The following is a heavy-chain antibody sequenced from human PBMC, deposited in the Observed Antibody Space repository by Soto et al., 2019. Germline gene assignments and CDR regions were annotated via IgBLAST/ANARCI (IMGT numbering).Heavy chain of an antibody. CDR3: ARGRYGDY. Sequence: QVHLVQSGAEVKKPGASVKVSCKASGYTFTNYGITWVRQAPGQGLEWMGWISAHNGNTDYAQKLQGRVIVTRDTSTSTAYMELRSLISDDTAVYYCARGRYGDYWGQGALVTVS. CDR1: GYTFTNYG. D-gene: IGHD1-1*01. V-gene: IGHV1-18*01. J-gene: IGHJ4*02. CDR2: ISAHNGNT.